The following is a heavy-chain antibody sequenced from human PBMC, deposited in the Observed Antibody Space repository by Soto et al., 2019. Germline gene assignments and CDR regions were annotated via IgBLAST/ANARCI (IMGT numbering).Heavy chain of an antibody. V-gene: IGHV3-21*04. CDR1: GFTFSSYS. Sequence: GGSLRLSCAASGFTFSSYSMNWVRQAPGKGLEWVSYISSSSSTIYYADSVKGRFTISRDNAKNSLYLQMNSLRSEDTAVYYCARDPPTGVPAAIAGYYYGMDVWGQGTTVTVSS. CDR3: ARDPPTGVPAAIAGYYYGMDV. J-gene: IGHJ6*02. CDR2: ISSSSSTI. D-gene: IGHD2-2*01.